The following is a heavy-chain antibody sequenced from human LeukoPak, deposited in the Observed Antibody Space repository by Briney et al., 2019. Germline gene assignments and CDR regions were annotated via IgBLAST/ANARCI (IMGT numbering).Heavy chain of an antibody. CDR3: ARGTPHAFDI. CDR2: INHSGST. V-gene: IGHV4-34*01. Sequence: SETLSLTCAVYGGSFSGYYWSWIRQPPGKGLEWIGEINHSGSTNYNPSLKSRVTISVDTSKNQFSLKLSSVTAADTAVYYCARGTPHAFDIWGQGTVVTVSS. CDR1: GGSFSGYY. J-gene: IGHJ3*02.